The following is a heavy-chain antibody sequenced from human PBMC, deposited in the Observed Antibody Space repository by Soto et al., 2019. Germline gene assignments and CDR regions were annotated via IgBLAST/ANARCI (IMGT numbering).Heavy chain of an antibody. D-gene: IGHD1-26*01. Sequence: QVQLQESGPGLVKPSGTLSLTCSVSGAPISSTSSYDWWSWVRQPPGKGLEWIGEIYHSGSTNYNPSLKSRVTMSVDKSRNQFSLRLSSLTAADAAVYYCAKMVGATLVDYWGQGTLVTVS. CDR1: GAPISSTSSYDW. CDR3: AKMVGATLVDY. CDR2: IYHSGST. V-gene: IGHV4-4*02. J-gene: IGHJ4*02.